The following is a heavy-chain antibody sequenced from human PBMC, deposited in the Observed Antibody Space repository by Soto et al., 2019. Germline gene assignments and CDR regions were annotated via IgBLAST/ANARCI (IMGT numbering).Heavy chain of an antibody. CDR2: ISGSGGST. CDR1: GFTFSSYA. D-gene: IGHD3-10*01. V-gene: IGHV3-23*01. J-gene: IGHJ6*02. Sequence: EVQLLESGGGLVQPGGSLRLSCAASGFTFSSYAMSWVRQAPGKGLEWVSAISGSGGSTYYADSVKGRFTISRDNSKNTLYLQMNSLRAEDTAVYYCAKIDGTMVRGVIITTTSYYYYGMDVWGQGTTVTVSS. CDR3: AKIDGTMVRGVIITTTSYYYYGMDV.